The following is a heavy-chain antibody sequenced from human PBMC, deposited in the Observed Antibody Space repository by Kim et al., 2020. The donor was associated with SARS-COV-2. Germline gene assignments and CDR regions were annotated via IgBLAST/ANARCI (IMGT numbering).Heavy chain of an antibody. V-gene: IGHV3-48*04. D-gene: IGHD3-10*01. Sequence: GGSLRLSCAASGFTFSSYSMNWVRQAPGKGLEWISYISSSSSMIYYADSVKGRFTISRDNAKNSLYLQMNSLRVEDTAVYYCAREFREAYGSCESSDYW. CDR1: GFTFSSYS. CDR3: AREFREAYGSCESSDYW. J-gene: IGHJ2*01. CDR2: ISSSSSMI.